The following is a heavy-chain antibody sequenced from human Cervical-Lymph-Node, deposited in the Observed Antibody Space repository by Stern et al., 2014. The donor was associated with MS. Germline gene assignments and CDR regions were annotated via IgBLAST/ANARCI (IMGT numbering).Heavy chain of an antibody. CDR1: GFSLSTSGVG. J-gene: IGHJ4*02. CDR3: AHVRADWNYVDY. V-gene: IGHV2-5*02. D-gene: IGHD3/OR15-3a*01. Sequence: QITLKESGPTLVKPTQTLTLTCTFSGFSLSTSGVGVGWIRQPPGKALEXLALIYWDDDKRYSPSLKSRLTITKDTSKNQVVLTMTNMDPVDTATYYCAHVRADWNYVDYWGQGTLVTVSS. CDR2: IYWDDDK.